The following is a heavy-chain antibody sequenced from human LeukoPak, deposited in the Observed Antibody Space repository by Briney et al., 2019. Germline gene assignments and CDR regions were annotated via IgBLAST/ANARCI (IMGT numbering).Heavy chain of an antibody. J-gene: IGHJ4*02. CDR1: GGSISSGGYY. CDR3: ARAYGEDTAMVTFDY. Sequence: NPSETLSLTCTVSGGSISSGGYYWSWIRQHPGKGLEWIVYIYYSGSTYYNPSLKSRVTISVDTSKNQFSLKLSSVTAADTAVYYCARAYGEDTAMVTFDYWGQGTLVTVPS. CDR2: IYYSGST. V-gene: IGHV4-31*03. D-gene: IGHD5-18*01.